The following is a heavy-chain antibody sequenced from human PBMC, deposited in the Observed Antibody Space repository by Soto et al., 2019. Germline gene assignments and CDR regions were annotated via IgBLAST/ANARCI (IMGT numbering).Heavy chain of an antibody. J-gene: IGHJ6*02. CDR1: GGSFSGYY. V-gene: IGHV4-34*01. D-gene: IGHD6-13*01. Sequence: SSETLSLTCAVYGGSFSGYYWSWIRQPPGKGLEWIGEINHSGSTNYNPSLKSRVTISVDTSKNQFSLKLSSVTAADTAVYYCARRYSSKIYYYYGMDVWGQGTTVTVSS. CDR2: INHSGST. CDR3: ARRYSSKIYYYYGMDV.